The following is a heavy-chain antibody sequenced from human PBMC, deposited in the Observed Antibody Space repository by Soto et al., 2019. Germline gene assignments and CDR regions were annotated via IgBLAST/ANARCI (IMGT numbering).Heavy chain of an antibody. V-gene: IGHV1-18*01. D-gene: IGHD6-13*01. CDR1: GYTFTSYG. J-gene: IGHJ5*02. CDR3: ARDWAGSSPSDNWFDP. Sequence: ASVKVSCKASGYTFTSYGISWVRQAPGQGLEWMGWISAYNGNTNYAQKLQGRVTMTTDTSTSTAYMELRSLRSDDTAVYYCARDWAGSSPSDNWFDPWGQGTLVTVSS. CDR2: ISAYNGNT.